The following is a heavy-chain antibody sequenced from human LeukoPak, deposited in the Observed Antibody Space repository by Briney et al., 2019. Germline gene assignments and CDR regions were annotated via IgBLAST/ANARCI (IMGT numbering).Heavy chain of an antibody. CDR2: INHSGST. Sequence: SETLSLTCAVYGGSFSGYYWSWIRQPPGKGLEWIGEINHSGSTNYNPSLKSRVTISVDTSKNQFSLKRSSVTAADTAVHYCARSNYYYYMDVWGDRAPVTVSS. J-gene: IGHJ6*03. V-gene: IGHV4-34*01. CDR1: GGSFSGYY. CDR3: ARSNYYYYMDV.